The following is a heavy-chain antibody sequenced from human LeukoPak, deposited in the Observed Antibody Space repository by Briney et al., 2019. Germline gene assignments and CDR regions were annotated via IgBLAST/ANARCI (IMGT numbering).Heavy chain of an antibody. CDR3: ARGGYSYGYYY. CDR2: IYHSGST. Sequence: ASETLSLTCAVSGGSISSGGYSWSWIRQPPGKGLEWIGYIYHSGSTYYNPSLKSRVTISVDRSKNQFSLKLSSVTAADTAVYYCARGGYSYGYYYWGQGTLVTVSS. D-gene: IGHD5-18*01. CDR1: GGSISSGGYS. J-gene: IGHJ4*02. V-gene: IGHV4-30-2*01.